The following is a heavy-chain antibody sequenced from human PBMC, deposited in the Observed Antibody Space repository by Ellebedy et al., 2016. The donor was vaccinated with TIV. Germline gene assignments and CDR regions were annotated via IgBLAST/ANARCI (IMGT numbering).Heavy chain of an antibody. CDR1: GFTFSSYA. D-gene: IGHD6-13*01. CDR2: ISGSGGST. J-gene: IGHJ5*02. CDR3: AKAAVWVGWYIAAAGHAWFDP. Sequence: GESLKISXAASGFTFSSYAMSWVRQAPGKGLEWVSAISGSGGSTYYADSVKGRFTISRDNSKNTLYLQMNSLRAEDTAVYYCAKAAVWVGWYIAAAGHAWFDPWGQGTLVTVSS. V-gene: IGHV3-23*01.